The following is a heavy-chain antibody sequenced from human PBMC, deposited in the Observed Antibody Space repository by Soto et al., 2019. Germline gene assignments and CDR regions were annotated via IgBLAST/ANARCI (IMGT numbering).Heavy chain of an antibody. V-gene: IGHV1-69*01. CDR2: IIPMYGPA. D-gene: IGHD3-10*01. CDR3: ARVTSMVLGVIDNWFDP. Sequence: QVPLVQSGAEVKKPGSSVTVSCKASGGTFSSYAIHWVRQAPGQGLEWMGGIIPMYGPAKYAQRFQGRVTITADESTTTVYMELTSLTSQDTAVYYCARVTSMVLGVIDNWFDPWGHGTLVTASS. J-gene: IGHJ5*02. CDR1: GGTFSSYA.